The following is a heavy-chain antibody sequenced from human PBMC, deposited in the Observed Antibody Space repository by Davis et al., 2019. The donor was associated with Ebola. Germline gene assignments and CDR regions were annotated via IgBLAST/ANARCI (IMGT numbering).Heavy chain of an antibody. Sequence: AASVKVSCKASGYTFTSYYMHWVRQAPGQGLEWMGIINPSGGSTSYAQKFQGRVTMTRDTSTSTVYMELSSLRSEDTAVYYCARTLDNIVVVPAAIAGMDVWGQGTTVTVSS. CDR2: INPSGGST. J-gene: IGHJ6*02. CDR3: ARTLDNIVVVPAAIAGMDV. V-gene: IGHV1-46*01. D-gene: IGHD2-2*02. CDR1: GYTFTSYY.